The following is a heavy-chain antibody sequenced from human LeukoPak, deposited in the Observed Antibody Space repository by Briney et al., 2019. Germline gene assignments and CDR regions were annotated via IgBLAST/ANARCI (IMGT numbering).Heavy chain of an antibody. CDR2: IYYSGST. CDR1: GGSISSGGYY. V-gene: IGHV4-31*03. J-gene: IGHJ6*02. Sequence: SQTLSLTCTVSGGSISSGGYYWSWIRQHPGKGLEWIGYIYYSGSTYYNPSLKSRVTISVDTSKNQFSLKLSSVTAADTAVYYCARVDTTVLYYGMDVWGQGTTVTVSS. D-gene: IGHD1-1*01. CDR3: ARVDTTVLYYGMDV.